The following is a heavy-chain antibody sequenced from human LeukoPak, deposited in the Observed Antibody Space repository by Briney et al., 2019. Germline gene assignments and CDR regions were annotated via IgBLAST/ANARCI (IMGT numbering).Heavy chain of an antibody. CDR1: GFTVRSNY. Sequence: GGSLRLSCAASGFTVRSNYMSWVRQAPGKGLEWVSSISSSSSCIYYADSVKGRFTISRDNAKNSLYLQMNSLRAEDTAVYYCARSPEVYFMDVWGKGTTVTVSS. J-gene: IGHJ6*03. CDR2: ISSSSSCI. CDR3: ARSPEVYFMDV. V-gene: IGHV3-21*01.